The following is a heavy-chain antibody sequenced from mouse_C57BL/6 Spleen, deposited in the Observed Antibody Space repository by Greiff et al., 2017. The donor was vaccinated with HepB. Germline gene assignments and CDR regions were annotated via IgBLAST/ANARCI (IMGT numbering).Heavy chain of an antibody. Sequence: DVMLVESGGGLVKPGGSLKLSCAASGFTFSDYGMHWVRQAPEKGLEWVAYISSGSSTIYSADTVKGRVTISRDNAKNTLFLQMTRLRSEDTAMYYCARQPHFDYWGQGTTLTVSS. CDR2: ISSGSSTI. J-gene: IGHJ2*01. V-gene: IGHV5-17*01. CDR1: GFTFSDYG. CDR3: ARQPHFDY.